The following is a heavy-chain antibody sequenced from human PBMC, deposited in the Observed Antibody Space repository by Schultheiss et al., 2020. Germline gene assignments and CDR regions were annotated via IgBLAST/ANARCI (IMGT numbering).Heavy chain of an antibody. CDR3: ARDVRFDFDSSGYYYDH. J-gene: IGHJ4*02. CDR1: GFTFSSYA. CDR2: ISYDGSNK. D-gene: IGHD3-22*01. Sequence: GESLKISCAASGFTFSSYAMHWVRQAPGKGLEWVAVISYDGSNKYYADSVKGRFTISRDNSKNTLYLQMNSLRAEDTAVYYCARDVRFDFDSSGYYYDHWGQGTPVTVSS. V-gene: IGHV3-30*04.